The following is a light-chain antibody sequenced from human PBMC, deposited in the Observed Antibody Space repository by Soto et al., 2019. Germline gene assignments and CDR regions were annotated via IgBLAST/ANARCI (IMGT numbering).Light chain of an antibody. CDR1: QSVSST. CDR3: QQYKRWPFT. Sequence: EILMTQSPATLSLSPGERATLSCRASQSVSSTLGWYQQKPGQAPRLLIYGASTRATGIPTRFSGSGSGTEFTLTIRSLQSEDFEVYYCQQYKRWPFTFGPGTTVDIK. V-gene: IGKV3-15*01. CDR2: GAS. J-gene: IGKJ3*01.